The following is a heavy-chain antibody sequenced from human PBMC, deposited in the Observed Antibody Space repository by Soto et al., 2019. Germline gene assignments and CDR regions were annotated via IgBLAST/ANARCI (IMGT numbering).Heavy chain of an antibody. Sequence: GASVKVSCKASGYTFTSYDINWVRQATGQGREWMGWMNPNSGNTGYAQKFQGRVTMTRNTSISTAYMELSSLRSEDTAVYYCARGQRRGPTNAPNWFDPWGQGTLVTVSS. CDR2: MNPNSGNT. CDR3: ARGQRRGPTNAPNWFDP. V-gene: IGHV1-8*01. J-gene: IGHJ5*02. D-gene: IGHD2-8*01. CDR1: GYTFTSYD.